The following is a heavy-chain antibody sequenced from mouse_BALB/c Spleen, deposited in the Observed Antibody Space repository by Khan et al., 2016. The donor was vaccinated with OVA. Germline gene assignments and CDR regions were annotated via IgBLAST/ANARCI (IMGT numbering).Heavy chain of an antibody. CDR3: ASAGTIATVVATGFDS. J-gene: IGHJ2*01. V-gene: IGHV3-2*02. Sequence: EVQLQESGPGLVKPSQSLSLTCTVTGYSITSDYAWNWIRQFPGNKLEWMGYIKYSGSTSYNPSLKSRISITRNTSQNQFFLQLSSVTTEDTATYYCASAGTIATVVATGFDSWGQGTTLTVSA. CDR1: GYSITSDYA. D-gene: IGHD1-1*01. CDR2: IKYSGST.